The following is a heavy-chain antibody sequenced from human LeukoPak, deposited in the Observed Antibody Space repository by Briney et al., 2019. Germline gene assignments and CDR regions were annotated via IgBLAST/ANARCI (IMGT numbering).Heavy chain of an antibody. D-gene: IGHD3-10*01. CDR2: ISGSGGST. V-gene: IGHV3-23*01. CDR1: GFTFSSYG. J-gene: IGHJ4*02. CDR3: AKDNYYATDY. Sequence: GGSLRLSCAASGFTFSSYGMSWVRQAPGKGLEWVSAISGSGGSTYYVDSVKGRFTISRDNSKNTLYLQMNSLRAEDTAVYYCAKDNYYATDYWGQGTLVTVSS.